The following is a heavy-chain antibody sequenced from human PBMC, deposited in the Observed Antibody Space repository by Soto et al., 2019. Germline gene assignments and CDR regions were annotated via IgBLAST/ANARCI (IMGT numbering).Heavy chain of an antibody. V-gene: IGHV1-18*01. CDR1: GYTFSSYG. Sequence: GASVKVSCKASGYTFSSYGISWVRQAPGQGLEWMGWISAYNGNTNYAQKLQGRVTMTTDTSTSTAYMELRSLRSDDTAVYYCARYCSSTSCYARHYYYMDVWGKGTTVTVS. CDR2: ISAYNGNT. J-gene: IGHJ6*03. D-gene: IGHD2-2*01. CDR3: ARYCSSTSCYARHYYYMDV.